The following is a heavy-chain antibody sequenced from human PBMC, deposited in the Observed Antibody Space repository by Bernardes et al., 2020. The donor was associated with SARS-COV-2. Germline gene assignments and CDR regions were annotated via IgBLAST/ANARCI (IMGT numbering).Heavy chain of an antibody. D-gene: IGHD3-3*01. CDR3: AKDDDRPLFGAPGFDS. CDR1: GFTFTKYD. J-gene: IGHJ5*01. CDR2: ISGSGNTT. Sequence: GGSLRLSCAASGFTFTKYDMSWVRQAPGKGLEWVSGISGSGNTTYYADSVKGRFTISRDNSKKTVFLQMDSLRAEDTAVYYCAKDDDRPLFGAPGFDSWGHGTLVTVSS. V-gene: IGHV3-23*01.